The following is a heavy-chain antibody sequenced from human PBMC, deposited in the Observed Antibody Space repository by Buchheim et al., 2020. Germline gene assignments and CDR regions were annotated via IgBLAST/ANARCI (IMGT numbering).Heavy chain of an antibody. Sequence: QITLKESGPTLVKPTQTLTLTCTFSGFSLSTSGVGVGWIRQPPGKALEWLALIYWDDDKRFSPSLKSRLTITKKPSKNQVVLTMTTMDPVDTATYYCAHRTKAAVGEGFDYWGQGTL. J-gene: IGHJ4*02. CDR2: IYWDDDK. D-gene: IGHD6-13*01. CDR1: GFSLSTSGVG. V-gene: IGHV2-5*02. CDR3: AHRTKAAVGEGFDY.